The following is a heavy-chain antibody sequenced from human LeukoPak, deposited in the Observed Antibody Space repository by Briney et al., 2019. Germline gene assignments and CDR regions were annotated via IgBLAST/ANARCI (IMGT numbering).Heavy chain of an antibody. V-gene: IGHV4-34*01. Sequence: SETLSLTCAVYGGSFSGYYWSWIRQPPGKGLEWIGEINHSGSTNYNPSLKSRVTISVDTSKNQFSLKLSSVTAAATAVYYCARGRYYDFWSVYFDYWGQGTLVTVSS. CDR1: GGSFSGYY. CDR3: ARGRYYDFWSVYFDY. J-gene: IGHJ4*02. CDR2: INHSGST. D-gene: IGHD3-3*01.